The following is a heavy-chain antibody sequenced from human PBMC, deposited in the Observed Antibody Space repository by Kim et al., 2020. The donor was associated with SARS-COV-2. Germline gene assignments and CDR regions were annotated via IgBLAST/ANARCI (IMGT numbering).Heavy chain of an antibody. V-gene: IGHV3-30*03. J-gene: IGHJ3*02. D-gene: IGHD3-3*01. CDR1: GFTFSSYG. CDR3: AREILEWLPRTVWNAFDI. Sequence: GGSLRLSCAASGFTFSSYGMHWVRQAPGKGLEWVAVISYDGSNKYYADSVKGRFTISRDNSKNTLYLQMNSLRAEDTAVYYCAREILEWLPRTVWNAFDIWGQGTMVTVSS. CDR2: ISYDGSNK.